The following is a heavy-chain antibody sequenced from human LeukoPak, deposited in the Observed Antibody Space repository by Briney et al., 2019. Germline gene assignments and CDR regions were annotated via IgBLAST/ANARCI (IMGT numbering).Heavy chain of an antibody. J-gene: IGHJ5*02. Sequence: SETLSLTCTASGGSITSYYWSWIRQPPGKGLEWIGYIYYSGSTKYNPSLKSRVTLSVDTSKNQFSLSLSSVTAADTAVYYCARDGYSGSDLSSWGQGTLVTVSS. D-gene: IGHD5-12*01. CDR1: GGSITSYY. CDR2: IYYSGST. V-gene: IGHV4-59*01. CDR3: ARDGYSGSDLSS.